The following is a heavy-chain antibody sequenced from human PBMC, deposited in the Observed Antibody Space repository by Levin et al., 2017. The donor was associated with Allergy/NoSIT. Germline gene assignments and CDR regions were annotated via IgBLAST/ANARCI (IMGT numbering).Heavy chain of an antibody. J-gene: IGHJ6*02. V-gene: IGHV3-21*01. CDR3: ARDQGIAVAGTYYYGMDV. D-gene: IGHD6-19*01. Sequence: GESLKISCAASGFTFSSYSMNWVRQAPGKGLEWVSSISSSSSYIYYADSVKGRFTISRDNAKNSLYLQMNRLRAEDTAVYYCARDQGIAVAGTYYYGMDVWGQGTTVTVSS. CDR2: ISSSSSYI. CDR1: GFTFSSYS.